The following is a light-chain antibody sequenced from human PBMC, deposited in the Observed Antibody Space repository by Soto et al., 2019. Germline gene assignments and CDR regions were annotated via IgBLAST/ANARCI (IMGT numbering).Light chain of an antibody. CDR2: GNN. CDR3: HSYDSRLSGSV. V-gene: IGLV1-40*01. CDR1: NSNIGGGYD. J-gene: IGLJ2*01. Sequence: QSVLTQPPSVSGAPGQRVTISCTGNNSNIGGGYDVHWYQQLPGTAPKLLIYGNNNRPSGVPDRFSGSKSYASASLAITGLQSEDEADYYCHSYDSRLSGSVFGGGTQVTVL.